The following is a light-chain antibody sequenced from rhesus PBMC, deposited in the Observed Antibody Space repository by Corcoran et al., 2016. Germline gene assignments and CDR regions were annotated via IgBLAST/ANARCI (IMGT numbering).Light chain of an antibody. V-gene: IGKV1-94*01. CDR1: QDINKE. Sequence: DIQMTQSPSSLSASVGDRVTVSCRASQDINKELSWYQQKPGKAPTLLIYAASSLQTGVSSRVSGSGSGTDYTLTISSLQPEDVVTYYCLQDYTTPWTFGQGTKVEIK. CDR3: LQDYTTPWT. CDR2: AAS. J-gene: IGKJ1*01.